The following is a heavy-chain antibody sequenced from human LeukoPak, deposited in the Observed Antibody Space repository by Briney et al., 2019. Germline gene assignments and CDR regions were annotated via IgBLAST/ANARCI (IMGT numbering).Heavy chain of an antibody. D-gene: IGHD6-13*01. CDR3: ARTAAAGTDSNDY. CDR2: MSPNSGNT. Sequence: ASVKVSCKASGYTFTSYDINWVRQATGQGLEWMGWMSPNSGNTGYAQKFQGRVTITRNTSISTAYMELSSLRSEDTAVYYCARTAAAGTDSNDYWGQGTLVTVSS. J-gene: IGHJ4*02. CDR1: GYTFTSYD. V-gene: IGHV1-8*01.